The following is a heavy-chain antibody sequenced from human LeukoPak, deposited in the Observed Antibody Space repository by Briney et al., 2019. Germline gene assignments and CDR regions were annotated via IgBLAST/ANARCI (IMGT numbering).Heavy chain of an antibody. Sequence: SVKVSCKASGGTFSSYAISWVRQAAGQGLEWMGGIIPIFGTANYAQKFQGRVTITTDESTSTAYMELSSLRSEDTAVYYCARALYDSSGLEPLDAFDIWGQGTMVTVSS. J-gene: IGHJ3*02. V-gene: IGHV1-69*05. D-gene: IGHD3-22*01. CDR3: ARALYDSSGLEPLDAFDI. CDR1: GGTFSSYA. CDR2: IIPIFGTA.